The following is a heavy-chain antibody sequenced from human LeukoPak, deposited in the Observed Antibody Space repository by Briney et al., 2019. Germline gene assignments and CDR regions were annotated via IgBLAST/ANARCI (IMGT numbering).Heavy chain of an antibody. J-gene: IGHJ2*01. V-gene: IGHV3-21*01. D-gene: IGHD3-9*01. Sequence: PGGSLRLSCAASGFTFSSYSMNWVRQAPGKGLEWVSSISSSSSYIYYADSVKGRFTISRDNAKNSLYLQMNSLRAEDTAVYYCARGGGQGSHYDILTGYYPDWYLDLWGRGTLVTVSS. CDR1: GFTFSSYS. CDR3: ARGGGQGSHYDILTGYYPDWYLDL. CDR2: ISSSSSYI.